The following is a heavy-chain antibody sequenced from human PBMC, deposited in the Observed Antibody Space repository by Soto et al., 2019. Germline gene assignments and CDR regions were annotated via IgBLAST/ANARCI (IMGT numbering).Heavy chain of an antibody. J-gene: IGHJ4*02. CDR1: GFTVSSNY. CDR3: ARWWELLHIDY. V-gene: IGHV3-53*01. CDR2: IYSGGST. D-gene: IGHD1-26*01. Sequence: EVQLVESGEGLIQPGGSLRLSCAASGFTVSSNYMSWVRQAPGKGLEWVSVIYSGGSTYYADSVKGRFTISRDNSKNTLYLQMNSLRAEDTAVYYCARWWELLHIDYWGQGTLVTVSS.